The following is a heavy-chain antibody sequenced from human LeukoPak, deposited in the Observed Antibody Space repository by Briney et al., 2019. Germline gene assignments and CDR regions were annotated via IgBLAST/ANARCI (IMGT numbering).Heavy chain of an antibody. Sequence: GGSLRLSCAASRFTFSSYDMHWVRQATGKGLEWVSAIGTAGDTYYPGSVKGRFTISRENAKNSLYLQMNSLRAGDTAVYYCARDPRNYGMDVWGQGTTVTVSS. CDR1: RFTFSSYD. J-gene: IGHJ6*02. V-gene: IGHV3-13*01. CDR3: ARDPRNYGMDV. CDR2: IGTAGDT.